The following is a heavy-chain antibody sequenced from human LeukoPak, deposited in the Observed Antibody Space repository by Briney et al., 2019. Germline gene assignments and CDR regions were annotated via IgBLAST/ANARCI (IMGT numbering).Heavy chain of an antibody. CDR3: AREGYYGSGSPPSLYFDY. CDR1: GFPFSIYT. D-gene: IGHD3-10*01. J-gene: IGHJ4*02. V-gene: IGHV3-48*01. Sequence: GGSLRLSCAASGFPFSIYTMNWVRQAPGKGLEWVSYISGTSSLISYADSVKGRFTISRDNSRSTLYLQMNSLRPEDTAIYYCAREGYYGSGSPPSLYFDYWGQGTLVTVSS. CDR2: ISGTSSLI.